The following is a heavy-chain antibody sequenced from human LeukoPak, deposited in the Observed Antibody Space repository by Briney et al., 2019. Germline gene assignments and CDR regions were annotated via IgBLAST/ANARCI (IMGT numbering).Heavy chain of an antibody. CDR2: INSDGSST. Sequence: GGSLRLSCAASGFTFSSYWMHWVRHARGKGLVWGSRINSDGSSTSYADSVKGRLTISRDNAKNTLYLQMNSLRVEDTAVYYCARGIMRYYGTDVWGKGTTVTVSS. CDR1: GFTFSSYW. CDR3: ARGIMRYYGTDV. D-gene: IGHD3-16*01. V-gene: IGHV3-74*01. J-gene: IGHJ6*04.